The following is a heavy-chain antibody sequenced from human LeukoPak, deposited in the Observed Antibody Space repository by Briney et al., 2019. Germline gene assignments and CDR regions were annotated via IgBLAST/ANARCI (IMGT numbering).Heavy chain of an antibody. Sequence: SETLSLTCTVSGGSINSGSYYWSWIRQPPGKGLEWIGYIYYSGSTYYNPSLKSRVTISVDTSKNQFSLKLSSVTAADTAVYYCARVGRGVPAATQDYYYYYMDVWGKGTTVTVSS. CDR3: ARVGRGVPAATQDYYYYYMDV. CDR2: IYYSGST. V-gene: IGHV4-30-4*08. D-gene: IGHD2-2*01. J-gene: IGHJ6*03. CDR1: GGSINSGSYY.